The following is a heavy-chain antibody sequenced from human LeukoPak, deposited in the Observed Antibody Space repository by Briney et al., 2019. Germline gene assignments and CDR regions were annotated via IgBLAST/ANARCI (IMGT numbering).Heavy chain of an antibody. V-gene: IGHV4-34*01. J-gene: IGHJ5*02. CDR3: ARGSQTYYDILTGYYNRLLRFDP. CDR2: INHSGST. D-gene: IGHD3-9*01. CDR1: GGSFSGYY. Sequence: PSETLSLTCAVYGGSFSGYYWSWIRQPPGKGLEWIGEINHSGSTNYNPSLKSRVTISVDTSKNQFSLKLSSVTAADTAVYYCARGSQTYYDILTGYYNRLLRFDPWGQGTLVTVSS.